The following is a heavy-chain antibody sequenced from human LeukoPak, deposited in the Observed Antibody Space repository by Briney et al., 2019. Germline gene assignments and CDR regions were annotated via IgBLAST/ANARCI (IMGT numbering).Heavy chain of an antibody. CDR1: GGSISSYY. V-gene: IGHV4-59*08. Sequence: SETLSLTCTVSGGSISSYYWSWIRQPPGEGLEWIGYIYYSGSTNYNPSLKSRVTISVDTSKNQFSLKLSSVTAADTAVYYCARQYSYGRNFDYWGQGTLVTVSS. CDR2: IYYSGST. CDR3: ARQYSYGRNFDY. J-gene: IGHJ4*02. D-gene: IGHD5-18*01.